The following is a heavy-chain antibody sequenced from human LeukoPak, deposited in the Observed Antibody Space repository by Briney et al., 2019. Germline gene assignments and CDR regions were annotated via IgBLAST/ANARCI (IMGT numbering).Heavy chain of an antibody. CDR1: GYTLTSYY. D-gene: IGHD5-24*01. CDR3: ASVYKNGMDV. J-gene: IGHJ6*02. Sequence: ASVKVSCKASGYTLTSYYLHWVRQAPGQGLEWMAIINPSGDTTSHAQKFQGRVTMTRDTSASTVYMELSSLRPEDTAVYYCASVYKNGMDVWGQGTTVTVSS. CDR2: INPSGDTT. V-gene: IGHV1-46*01.